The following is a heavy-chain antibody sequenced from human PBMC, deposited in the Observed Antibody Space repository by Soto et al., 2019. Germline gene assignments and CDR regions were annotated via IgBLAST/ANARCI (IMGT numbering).Heavy chain of an antibody. D-gene: IGHD3-10*01. Sequence: EVRLVETGGDLIQPGGSLRLSCAASGFIVSGNYMSWVRQAPGKGLEWVSVIYSGGSTYYGDSVKGRFTISRDNSKNTLYLQMNSLRADDTAVYYCARDGGLAEDGMDVWGQGTTVTVSS. CDR2: IYSGGST. V-gene: IGHV3-53*02. CDR1: GFIVSGNY. CDR3: ARDGGLAEDGMDV. J-gene: IGHJ6*02.